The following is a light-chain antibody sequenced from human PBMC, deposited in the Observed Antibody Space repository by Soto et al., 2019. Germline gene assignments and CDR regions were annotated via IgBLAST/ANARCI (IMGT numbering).Light chain of an antibody. CDR3: AATDDTLSGPV. V-gene: IGLV1-40*01. Sequence: QSVLTQPPSVSGAPGQRVTISCTGSNSNIGAGHAAQWYQQPPGTTPKLLIYDNNRRPSGVPVRFSGSKSGTSASLAISGLRSEDEGDYYCAATDDTLSGPVFGGGTKVTVL. J-gene: IGLJ2*01. CDR2: DNN. CDR1: NSNIGAGHA.